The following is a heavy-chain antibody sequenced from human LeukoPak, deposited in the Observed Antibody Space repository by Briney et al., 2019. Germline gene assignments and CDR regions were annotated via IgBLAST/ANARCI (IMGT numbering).Heavy chain of an antibody. Sequence: PPETLSLTCTVSGGSISSGGYYWSWIRQHPGKGLEWIGYIYYSGSTYYNPSLKSRVTISVDTSKNQFSLKLSSVTAADTAVYYCARGVVGTPRGGMDVWGKGTTVTVSS. V-gene: IGHV4-31*03. D-gene: IGHD2-2*01. CDR3: ARGVVGTPRGGMDV. CDR1: GGSISSGGYY. CDR2: IYYSGST. J-gene: IGHJ6*03.